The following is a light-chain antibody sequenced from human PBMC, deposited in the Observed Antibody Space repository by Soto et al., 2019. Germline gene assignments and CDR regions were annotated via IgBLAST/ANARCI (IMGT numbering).Light chain of an antibody. CDR3: GTWDSSLSAVV. CDR2: DNN. CDR1: SSNIGNNY. V-gene: IGLV1-51*01. J-gene: IGLJ2*01. Sequence: QSVLTQPPSVSAAPGQTVTISCSGSSSNIGNNYVSWYQHLPGTAPKLLIYDNNKRPSGIPDRFSGPRSGTSATLGITGLQTGDEADYYCGTWDSSLSAVVFGGGTKLTVL.